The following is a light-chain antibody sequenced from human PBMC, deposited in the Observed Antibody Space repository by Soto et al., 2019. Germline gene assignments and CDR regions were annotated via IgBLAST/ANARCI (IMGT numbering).Light chain of an antibody. CDR1: QGISNY. CDR3: QQYNNWPPYT. CDR2: GAS. V-gene: IGKV3-15*01. J-gene: IGKJ2*01. Sequence: MTQSPSSLSASVGDRVTITCRASQGISNYLARCQQKPGQAPRLLIYGASTRATGIPARFSGSGYGTDFTLTISSLQSADFALYYCQQYNNWPPYTFGQGTKLEIK.